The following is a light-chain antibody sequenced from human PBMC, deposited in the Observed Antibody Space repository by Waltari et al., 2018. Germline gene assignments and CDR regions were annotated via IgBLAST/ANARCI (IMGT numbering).Light chain of an antibody. CDR1: QSISSW. Sequence: IICRASQSISSWLAWYQQKPGKAPKLLIYKASSLESGVPSRFSGSGSGTEFTLTISSLQPDDFATYYCQQYNSYWTFGQGTKVEIK. V-gene: IGKV1-5*03. CDR2: KAS. J-gene: IGKJ1*01. CDR3: QQYNSYWT.